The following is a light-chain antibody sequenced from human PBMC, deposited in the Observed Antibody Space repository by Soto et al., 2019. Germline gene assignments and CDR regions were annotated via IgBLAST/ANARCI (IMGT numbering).Light chain of an antibody. CDR1: RSILYNSNNKNY. Sequence: DIVMTQSPDSLAVSLGEGATINCKSSRSILYNSNNKNYLTWYQHKPGQPPKLLISWASTRESGFPDRFSGSGSGTDFTLTISSLRAEDVAVYYCHQYYSAPYTFGQGTKLEIK. CDR3: HQYYSAPYT. CDR2: WAS. V-gene: IGKV4-1*01. J-gene: IGKJ2*01.